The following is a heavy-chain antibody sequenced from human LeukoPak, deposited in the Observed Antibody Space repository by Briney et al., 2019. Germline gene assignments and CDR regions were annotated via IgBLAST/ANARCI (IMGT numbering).Heavy chain of an antibody. J-gene: IGHJ3*02. V-gene: IGHV4-39*07. D-gene: IGHD2-15*01. CDR2: INHSGST. CDR3: ARGGECGSCDGFDM. CDR1: GGSISSSSYY. Sequence: PSETLSLTCTVSGGSISSSSYYWGWIRQPPGKGLEWIGEINHSGSTNYNPSLKSRVTISVDTSKNQFSLKLSSVTAADTAVYYCARGGECGSCDGFDMWGQGIMVTVSS.